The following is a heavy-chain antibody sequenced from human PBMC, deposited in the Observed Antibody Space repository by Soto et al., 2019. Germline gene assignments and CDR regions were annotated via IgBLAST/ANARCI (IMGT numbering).Heavy chain of an antibody. CDR2: IYYSGST. Sequence: SETLSLTCTVSGGSISSSSYYWGWIRQPPGKGLEWIGSIYYSGSTYYNPSLKSRVTISVDTSKNQFSLKLSSVTAADTAVYYCARHVHHILYHHYGMHGWGPAPTVTVS. CDR1: GGSISSSSYY. V-gene: IGHV4-39*01. D-gene: IGHD2-21*01. CDR3: ARHVHHILYHHYGMHG. J-gene: IGHJ6*02.